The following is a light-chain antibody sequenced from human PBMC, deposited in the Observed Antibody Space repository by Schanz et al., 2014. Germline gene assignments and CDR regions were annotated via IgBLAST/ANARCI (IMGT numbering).Light chain of an antibody. CDR3: QQRSNWHLT. V-gene: IGKV3-11*01. Sequence: IVLTQSPATLSLSPGERATLSCRASQSISDYLAWYQEKPGQAPRLLIYDASHRASGIPGRFSGSGSGTDFTLTISSLEPEDVAIHYCQQRSNWHLTFGGGTKVEIK. CDR2: DAS. J-gene: IGKJ4*01. CDR1: QSISDY.